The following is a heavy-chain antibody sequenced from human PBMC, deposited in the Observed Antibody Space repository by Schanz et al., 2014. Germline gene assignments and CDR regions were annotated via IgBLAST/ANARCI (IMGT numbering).Heavy chain of an antibody. CDR2: ISGSGGST. Sequence: VQLVESGGGVVQPGRSLRLSCAVSGFAFSSFAMTWVRQAPGRGLEWVSAISGSGGSTYYADSVKGRFTISRDNAKNSLFLQMNSLRAEDTAVYYCLAPDYGMDVWGQGTTXTVSS. J-gene: IGHJ6*02. CDR1: GFAFSSFA. V-gene: IGHV3-23*04. CDR3: LAPDYGMDV.